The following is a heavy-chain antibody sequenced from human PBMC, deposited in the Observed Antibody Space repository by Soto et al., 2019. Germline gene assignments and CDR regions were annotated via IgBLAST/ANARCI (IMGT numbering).Heavy chain of an antibody. J-gene: IGHJ3*02. CDR3: AKLPRIAACPADDAFDI. V-gene: IGHV3-30*18. CDR2: ISYDGSNK. Sequence: QVQLVESGGGVVQPGRSLRLSCAASGFTFSSYGMHWVRQAPGKGLEWVAVISYDGSNKYYADSVKGRFTISRDNSKNTLYLQMNSLRAEDTAVYYCAKLPRIAACPADDAFDIWGQGTMVTVSS. D-gene: IGHD6-6*01. CDR1: GFTFSSYG.